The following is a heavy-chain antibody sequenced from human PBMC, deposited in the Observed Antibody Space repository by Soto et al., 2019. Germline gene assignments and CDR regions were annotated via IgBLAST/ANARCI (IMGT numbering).Heavy chain of an antibody. CDR3: ARGPRRAGESPSDY. Sequence: TLSLTCTVSGGSISSGGYYWSWIRQHPGKGLEWIGYIYYSGSTYYNPSLKSRVTISVDTSKNQFSLNLNSVTAADTAVYYCARGPRRAGESPSDYWGQGTLVTVSS. D-gene: IGHD3-10*01. CDR2: IYYSGST. J-gene: IGHJ4*02. CDR1: GGSISSGGYY. V-gene: IGHV4-31*03.